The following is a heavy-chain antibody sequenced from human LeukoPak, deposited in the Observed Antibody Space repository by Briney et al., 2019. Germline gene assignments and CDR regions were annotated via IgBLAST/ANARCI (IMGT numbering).Heavy chain of an antibody. V-gene: IGHV3-30*02. CDR1: GFTFSSYG. CDR3: AKDQGSSWSFDY. J-gene: IGHJ4*02. D-gene: IGHD6-13*01. CDR2: IRYDGSNK. Sequence: GGSLRLSCAASGFTFSSYGMHWVRQAPGKGLEWVAFIRYDGSNKYYADSVKGRFAISRDNSKNTLYLQMNSLRAEDTAVYYCAKDQGSSWSFDYWGQGTLVTVSS.